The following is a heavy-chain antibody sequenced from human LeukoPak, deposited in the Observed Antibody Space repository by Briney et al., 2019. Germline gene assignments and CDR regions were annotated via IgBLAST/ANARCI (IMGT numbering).Heavy chain of an antibody. Sequence: GGSLRLSCAATGFTASSNYMSWVRQAPVKGLERVSVIYSGGNAYYADSVKGRFTISRDNSKNTLYLQMNSLRAEDTALYYCARDNVAVAGTDYWGQGTLVTVSS. J-gene: IGHJ4*02. D-gene: IGHD6-19*01. CDR1: GFTASSNY. CDR3: ARDNVAVAGTDY. CDR2: IYSGGNA. V-gene: IGHV3-66*01.